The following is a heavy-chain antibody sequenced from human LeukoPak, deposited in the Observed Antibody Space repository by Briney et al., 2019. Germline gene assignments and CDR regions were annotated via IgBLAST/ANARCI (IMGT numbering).Heavy chain of an antibody. CDR2: ISYDGSNK. D-gene: IGHD3-22*01. CDR1: GFTFSSYG. J-gene: IGHJ4*02. V-gene: IGHV3-30*18. CDR3: AKTRQGVVVITTLFDY. Sequence: GRSLRLSCAASGFTFSSYGMHWVRQAPGKGLEWVAVISYDGSNKYYADSVKGRFTISRDNSKNTLYLQMNSLRAEDTAVYYCAKTRQGVVVITTLFDYWGQGTLVTVSS.